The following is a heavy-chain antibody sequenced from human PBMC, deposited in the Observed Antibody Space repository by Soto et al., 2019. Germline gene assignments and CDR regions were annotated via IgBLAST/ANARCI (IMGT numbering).Heavy chain of an antibody. CDR2: ISYDGSNK. D-gene: IGHD4-17*01. CDR3: AKDREFYGDPFIYWFDP. V-gene: IGHV3-30*18. J-gene: IGHJ5*02. CDR1: GFTFSSYG. Sequence: GGSLRLSCAASGFTFSSYGMHWVRQAPGKGLEWVAVISYDGSNKYYADSVKGRFTISRDNSKNTLYLQMNSLRAEDTAVYYCAKDREFYGDPFIYWFDPWGQGTLVTVSS.